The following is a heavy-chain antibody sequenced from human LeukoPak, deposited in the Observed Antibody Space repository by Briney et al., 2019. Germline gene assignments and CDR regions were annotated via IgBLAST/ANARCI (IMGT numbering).Heavy chain of an antibody. D-gene: IGHD2-2*01. V-gene: IGHV3-64*02. CDR3: ARVCTATTCYPANDY. CDR2: ITSNGGST. Sequence: GGSLRLSCAASGFAFSSYAMHWVRQAPGKGLEYVSAITSNGGSTYYADSVKGRFTISRDNSKSTLYLHMGSLRAEDMAVYYCARVCTATTCYPANDYWGQGTLVTVSS. CDR1: GFAFSSYA. J-gene: IGHJ4*02.